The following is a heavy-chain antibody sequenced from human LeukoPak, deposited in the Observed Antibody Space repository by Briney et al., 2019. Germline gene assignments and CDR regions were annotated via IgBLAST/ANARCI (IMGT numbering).Heavy chain of an antibody. J-gene: IGHJ5*02. CDR1: GGSLSGYY. D-gene: IGHD6-13*01. CDR3: ARHPDYSSSWYFWFYP. CDR2: INNSGRT. Sequence: PSESMSLTCAVYGGSLSGYYWRWVRQPPGKGLEWIGEINNSGRTNYNAALKSGVTISVDTSKNQFSLKLSSVTAADTAVYYCARHPDYSSSWYFWFYPWGQVTLVTVSS. V-gene: IGHV4-34*01.